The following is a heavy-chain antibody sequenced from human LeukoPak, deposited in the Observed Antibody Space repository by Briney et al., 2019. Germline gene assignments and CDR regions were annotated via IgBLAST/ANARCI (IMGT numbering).Heavy chain of an antibody. CDR1: GVSISSGGYY. CDR2: IYYSGST. J-gene: IGHJ4*02. V-gene: IGHV4-31*03. CDR3: ARVSGTAMIDY. D-gene: IGHD5-18*01. Sequence: SETLSLTCTVSGVSISSGGYYWSWIRQHPGKGPEWIGYIYYSGSTYYNPSLKSRVTISVDTSKNQFSLKLSSVTAADTAVYYCARVSGTAMIDYWGQGTLVTVSS.